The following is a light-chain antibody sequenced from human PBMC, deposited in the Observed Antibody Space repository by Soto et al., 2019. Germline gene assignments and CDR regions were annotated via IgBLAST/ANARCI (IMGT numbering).Light chain of an antibody. CDR2: AAS. CDR3: QQYNDWPPIT. V-gene: IGKV3D-15*01. Sequence: EIVLTQSPGTLSLSPGERATLSCRASQSVDSKDLAWYLHKPGQAPRILIFAASSRATGIPDRFSGSGSGTEFTLTISSLQSEDFAVYYCQQYNDWPPITFGQGTRLEIK. J-gene: IGKJ5*01. CDR1: QSVDSKD.